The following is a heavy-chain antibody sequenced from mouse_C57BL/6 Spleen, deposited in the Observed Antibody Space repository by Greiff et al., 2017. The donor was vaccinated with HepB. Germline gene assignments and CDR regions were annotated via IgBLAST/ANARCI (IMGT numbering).Heavy chain of an antibody. J-gene: IGHJ4*01. V-gene: IGHV5-17*01. Sequence: EVKLMDSGGGLVKPGGSLKLSCAASGFTFSDYGMHWVRQAPEKGLEWVAYISSGSSTIYYADTVKGRFTISRDNAKNTLFLQMTSLRSEDTAMYYCARSSGLYAMDDWGQGTSVTVSS. CDR2: ISSGSSTI. CDR1: GFTFSDYG. CDR3: ARSSGLYAMDD. D-gene: IGHD3-2*02.